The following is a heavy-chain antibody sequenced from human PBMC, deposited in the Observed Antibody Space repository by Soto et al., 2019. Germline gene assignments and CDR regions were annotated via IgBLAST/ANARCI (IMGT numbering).Heavy chain of an antibody. CDR2: MYYSGST. CDR3: ARRSYYGSYGFDV. CDR1: GGSISSGDHY. V-gene: IGHV4-30-4*01. J-gene: IGHJ6*02. Sequence: QVQLQESGPGLVKPSQTLSLTCTVSGGSISSGDHYWSWIRQPPGKGLEWIGYMYYSGSTYFNPSLKSRATISVDTSKNQFSLKLGSVTAADTAVYYCARRSYYGSYGFDVWGQGTTVTVSS. D-gene: IGHD3-10*01.